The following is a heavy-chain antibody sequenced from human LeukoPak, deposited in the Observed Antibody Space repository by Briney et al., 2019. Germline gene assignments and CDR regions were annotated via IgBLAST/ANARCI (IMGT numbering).Heavy chain of an antibody. J-gene: IGHJ3*02. CDR3: AREGVRWFGEFNDAFDI. Sequence: SETLSLTCAVYGGSFSGYYWSWIRQPPGKGLEWIGEINHSGSTNYNPSLKSQVTISVDTSKNQFSLKLSSVTAADTAVYYCAREGVRWFGEFNDAFDIWGQGTMVTVSS. D-gene: IGHD3-10*01. CDR1: GGSFSGYY. CDR2: INHSGST. V-gene: IGHV4-34*01.